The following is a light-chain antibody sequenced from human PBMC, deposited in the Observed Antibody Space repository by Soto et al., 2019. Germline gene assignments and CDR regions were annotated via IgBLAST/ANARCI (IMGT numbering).Light chain of an antibody. Sequence: IQLTQSPSSLSASVGDRVTITCRASQATGGYLAWYQQKPGIAPKVLIYATSTLQGGVPSRFSGSGSGTDFTLTISSLQPEDAATYYCQQLKSYPQTFGQGTKLQIK. V-gene: IGKV1-9*01. J-gene: IGKJ2*01. CDR3: QQLKSYPQT. CDR2: ATS. CDR1: QATGGY.